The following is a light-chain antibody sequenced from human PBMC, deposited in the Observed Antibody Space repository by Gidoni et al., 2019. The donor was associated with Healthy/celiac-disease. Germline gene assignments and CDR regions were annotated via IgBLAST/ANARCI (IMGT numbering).Light chain of an antibody. V-gene: IGKV4-1*01. CDR1: QSDLYSSNNKNY. CDR3: QQYYSTPRT. CDR2: WAS. J-gene: IGKJ1*01. Sequence: DIVMTQSPDSLAVSLGERATIHCKSRQSDLYSSNNKNYLAWYQQKPGQPPKLLIYWASTRESGVPDRFSGSGSGTDFTLTISSLQAEDVAVYYCQQYYSTPRTFGQGTKVEIK.